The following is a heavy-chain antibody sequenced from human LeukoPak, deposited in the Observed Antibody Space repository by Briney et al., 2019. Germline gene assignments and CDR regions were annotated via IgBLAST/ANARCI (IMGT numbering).Heavy chain of an antibody. Sequence: PSETLSLTCTVSGGSISSYYWSWIRQPPGKGLEWIGYIYYSGSTNYNPSLKSRVTISVDTSKNQFSLKLSSVTAADTAVYYCARVGKGIAAAGTGWGQGTLVTVSS. V-gene: IGHV4-59*01. CDR2: IYYSGST. CDR3: ARVGKGIAAAGTG. D-gene: IGHD6-13*01. J-gene: IGHJ4*02. CDR1: GGSISSYY.